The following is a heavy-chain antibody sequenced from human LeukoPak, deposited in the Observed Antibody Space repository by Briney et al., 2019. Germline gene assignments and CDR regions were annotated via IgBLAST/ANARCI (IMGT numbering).Heavy chain of an antibody. V-gene: IGHV4-34*01. CDR2: INHSGST. CDR3: ARIVYYYDSSGYSNWFDP. J-gene: IGHJ5*02. Sequence: PSETLSLTCAVYGGSFSGYYWSWIRQPPGKGLEWIGEINHSGSTNYNPSLKSRVTISVDTSKNQFSLKLSSVTAADTAVYYCARIVYYYDSSGYSNWFDPWGQGTLVTVSS. CDR1: GGSFSGYY. D-gene: IGHD3-22*01.